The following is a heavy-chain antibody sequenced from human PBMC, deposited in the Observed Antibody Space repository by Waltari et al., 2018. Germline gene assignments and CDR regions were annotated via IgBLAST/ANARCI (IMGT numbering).Heavy chain of an antibody. D-gene: IGHD1-1*01. CDR2: IYSDGDT. V-gene: IGHV3-23*03. J-gene: IGHJ6*03. CDR3: ARRVNDFYYMDV. Sequence: EVQLLESGGGLVQPGGSLRLSCAASGFDFSTFPMAWVRQAPGRGPELVSVIYSDGDTYYPDSGNGRFTTSRDDAKATLYLQMNSLGPDDTAVYKCARRVNDFYYMDVWGKGTTVTVSS. CDR1: GFDFSTFP.